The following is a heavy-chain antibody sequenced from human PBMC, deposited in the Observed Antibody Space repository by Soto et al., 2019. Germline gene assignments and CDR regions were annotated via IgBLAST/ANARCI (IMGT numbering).Heavy chain of an antibody. CDR2: IIPIFGTA. CDR1: GGTFSSYA. Sequence: QVHLVQSGAEVKKPGSSVKVSCKASGGTFSSYAISWVRQAPGQGLEWMGGIIPIFGTANYAQKFQGRVTITADESTSTAYMELSSLRSEDTAVYYCARLGTPYYSSSWGNWFDPWGQGTLVTVSS. D-gene: IGHD6-13*01. CDR3: ARLGTPYYSSSWGNWFDP. V-gene: IGHV1-69*01. J-gene: IGHJ5*02.